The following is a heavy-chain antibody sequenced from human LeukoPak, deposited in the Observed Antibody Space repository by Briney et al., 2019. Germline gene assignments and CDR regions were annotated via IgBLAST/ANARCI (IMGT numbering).Heavy chain of an antibody. J-gene: IGHJ4*02. Sequence: GRSLRLSCAASGFTFSSYAMHWVCQAPGKGLEWVAVIWYDGSNRYYADSVKGRFIISRDNSKTTLYLQMNSLRAEDTAVYYCARDPIETLNYDILTGYLDYWGQGTLVTVSS. CDR1: GFTFSSYA. CDR3: ARDPIETLNYDILTGYLDY. D-gene: IGHD3-9*01. CDR2: IWYDGSNR. V-gene: IGHV3-33*08.